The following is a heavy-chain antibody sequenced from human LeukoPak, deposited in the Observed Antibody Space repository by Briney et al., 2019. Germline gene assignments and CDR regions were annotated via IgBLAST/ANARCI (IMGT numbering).Heavy chain of an antibody. CDR3: AKDPYYDFWSGYYYFDY. V-gene: IGHV3-23*01. D-gene: IGHD3-3*01. J-gene: IGHJ4*02. Sequence: QPGGSLRLSCAASGFTVSSNYMSWVRQAPGKGLEWVSAISGSGGSTYYADSVKGRFTLSRDNSKNTLYLQMNSLRAEDTAVYYCAKDPYYDFWSGYYYFDYWGQGTLVTVSS. CDR1: GFTVSSNY. CDR2: ISGSGGST.